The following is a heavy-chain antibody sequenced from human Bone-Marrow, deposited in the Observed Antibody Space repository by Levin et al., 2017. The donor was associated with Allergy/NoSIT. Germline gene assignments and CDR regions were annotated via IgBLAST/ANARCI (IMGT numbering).Heavy chain of an antibody. CDR2: IYYSGST. J-gene: IGHJ4*02. CDR3: AREQLRPAGFDY. CDR1: GGSIRSGDYY. V-gene: IGHV4-30-4*01. D-gene: IGHD5-18*01. Sequence: SQTLSLPCTVSGGSIRSGDYYWSWIRQPPGKGLEWIGYIYYSGSTYYNPSLKSRVTISVDTSKNQFSLKLSSVTAADTAVYYCAREQLRPAGFDYWGQGTLVTVSS.